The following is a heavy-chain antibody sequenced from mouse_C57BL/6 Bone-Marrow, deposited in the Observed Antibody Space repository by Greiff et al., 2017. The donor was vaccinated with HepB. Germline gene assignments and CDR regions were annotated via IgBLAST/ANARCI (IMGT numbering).Heavy chain of an antibody. J-gene: IGHJ2*01. CDR2: ISGGGGNT. CDR3: ARHYGYDGGLDY. V-gene: IGHV5-9*01. D-gene: IGHD2-2*01. CDR1: GFTFSSYT. Sequence: EVNVVESGGGLVKPGGSLKLSCAASGFTFSSYTMSWVRQTPEKRLEWVATISGGGGNTYYPDSVKGRFTISRDNAKNTLYLQMSSLRSEDTALYYCARHYGYDGGLDYWGQGTTLTVSS.